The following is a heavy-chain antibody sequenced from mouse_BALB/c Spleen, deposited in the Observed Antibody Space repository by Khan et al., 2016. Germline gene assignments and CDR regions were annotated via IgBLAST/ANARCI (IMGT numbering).Heavy chain of an antibody. J-gene: IGHJ2*01. D-gene: IGHD1-1*01. CDR2: IDPPNDNT. CDR3: ARMYYGDY. CDR1: GFSIQDTY. Sequence: VQLKESGAELVKPGASVKLSCTASGFSIQDTYIHWVRQRPEQGLDWIGRIDPPNDNTKYDPKFQGKATITADTSSNTAYLQLDSLTYEDTAVNYCARMYYGDYWGQGTTLTVSS. V-gene: IGHV14-3*02.